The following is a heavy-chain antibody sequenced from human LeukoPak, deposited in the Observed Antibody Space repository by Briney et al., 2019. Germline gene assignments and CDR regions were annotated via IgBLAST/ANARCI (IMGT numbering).Heavy chain of an antibody. CDR2: MYYSGST. J-gene: IGHJ3*02. V-gene: IGHV4-59*01. D-gene: IGHD5-24*01. CDR1: SGSISSYY. CDR3: ARSRDVYNGHALDI. Sequence: TSETLSLTCTVSSGSISSYYWSWIRQPPGKGLEWIGYMYYSGSTHYNPSLKSRVTMSVDTSEKQFSLRLTSVTAADTAVYYCARSRDVYNGHALDIWGQGTMVTVSS.